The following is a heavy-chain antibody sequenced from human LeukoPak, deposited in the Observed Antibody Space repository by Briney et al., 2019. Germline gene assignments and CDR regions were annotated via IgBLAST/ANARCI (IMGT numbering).Heavy chain of an antibody. CDR3: ARMAYYYDSSGLSNDY. V-gene: IGHV3-53*01. J-gene: IGHJ4*02. CDR2: IYSGGST. Sequence: GGSLRLSCAASGFTVSSNYMSWVRQAPGKGLEWVSVIYSGGSTYYADSVKGRFTISRDNSKNTLYLQMNSLGAEDTAVYYCARMAYYYDSSGLSNDYWGQGTLVTVS. D-gene: IGHD3-22*01. CDR1: GFTVSSNY.